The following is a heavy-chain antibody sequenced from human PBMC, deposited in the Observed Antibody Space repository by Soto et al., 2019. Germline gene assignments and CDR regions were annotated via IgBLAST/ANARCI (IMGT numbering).Heavy chain of an antibody. CDR3: ARGRITSHGNYYDSSGYYPEDY. CDR2: IYYSGST. Sequence: PSETLSLTCTVSVGSTSSGDYYWSWIRQPPGKGLEWIGHIYYSGSTYYNPSLKSRVTISVDTSKNQFSLKLSSVTAADTAVYYCARGRITSHGNYYDSSGYYPEDYWGQGTLVTVSS. D-gene: IGHD3-22*01. J-gene: IGHJ4*02. CDR1: VGSTSSGDYY. V-gene: IGHV4-30-4*01.